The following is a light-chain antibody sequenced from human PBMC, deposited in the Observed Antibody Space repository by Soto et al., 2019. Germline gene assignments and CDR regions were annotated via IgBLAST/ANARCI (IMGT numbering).Light chain of an antibody. V-gene: IGKV3D-15*01. CDR3: QQYTDWPKT. J-gene: IGKJ1*01. CDR2: AAS. CDR1: QSVSRE. Sequence: EILMTQSPATLSVSPGEDVTLSCGASQSVSRELVWYQQRPGQAPRLLMYAASTRATGISERFSGSGSGTEFPLTISRLQSEDFEVYYCQQYTDWPKTFGQGTKVDIK.